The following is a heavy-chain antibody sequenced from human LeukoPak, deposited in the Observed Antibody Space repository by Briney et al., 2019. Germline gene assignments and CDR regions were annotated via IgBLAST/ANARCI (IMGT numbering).Heavy chain of an antibody. V-gene: IGHV4-4*07. CDR2: IYNSGNT. D-gene: IGHD3-22*01. Sequence: SETLSLTCTVSGGSISTNYWSWIRQPAGKGLEWIGRIYNSGNTNYSPSLESRVTMSADTSKNQFSLKLSSVTVADTAVYYCARGTFDSSGYYLFDYWGQGTLVTVSS. CDR1: GGSISTNY. CDR3: ARGTFDSSGYYLFDY. J-gene: IGHJ4*02.